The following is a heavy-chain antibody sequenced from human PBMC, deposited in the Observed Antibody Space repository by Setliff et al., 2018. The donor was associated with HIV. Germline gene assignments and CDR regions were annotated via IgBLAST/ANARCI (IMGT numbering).Heavy chain of an antibody. V-gene: IGHV4-39*07. J-gene: IGHJ6*02. Sequence: PSETLSLTCTVSGGSISSNSYYWGWIRQPPGKGLEWIGNIHYSGSTNYNPSLKSRVTISVATSKNQFSLKLNSVTTADTAVYYCARSRTSSGYYGVTGYGMDVWGQGTTVTVSS. CDR3: ARSRTSSGYYGVTGYGMDV. D-gene: IGHD3-22*01. CDR1: GGSISSNSYY. CDR2: IHYSGST.